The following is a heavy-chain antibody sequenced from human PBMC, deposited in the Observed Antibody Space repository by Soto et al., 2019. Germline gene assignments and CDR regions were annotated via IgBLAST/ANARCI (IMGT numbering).Heavy chain of an antibody. V-gene: IGHV6-1*01. CDR3: ARGQQLFYRMAV. CDR1: GDSVSSNSAA. CDR2: TYYRSKWYN. Sequence: PPQTLSLTCAISGDSVSSNSAAWNWIRQSPSRGLEWLGRTYYRSKWYNDHAVSVESRITINPDTSKNQFSLQLNSVTPEDTAVDYCARGQQLFYRMAVWDQGNTVTVAS. J-gene: IGHJ6*02. D-gene: IGHD3-10*01.